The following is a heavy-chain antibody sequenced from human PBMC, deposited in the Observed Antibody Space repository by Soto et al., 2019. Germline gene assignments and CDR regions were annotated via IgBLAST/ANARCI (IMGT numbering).Heavy chain of an antibody. CDR2: TSGSGGST. CDR3: AKRSIGSYFDY. V-gene: IGHV3-23*01. J-gene: IGHJ4*02. D-gene: IGHD1-26*01. CDR1: GFTFSNYA. Sequence: EVQLLESGGGLVQPGGSLRLSCAASGFTFSNYAMSWVRQAPGKGLEWVSVTSGSGGSTYYADSVKGRFTISRDNSKNTLYLQMNSLRAEDTAVYYCAKRSIGSYFDYWGQGTLVTVSS.